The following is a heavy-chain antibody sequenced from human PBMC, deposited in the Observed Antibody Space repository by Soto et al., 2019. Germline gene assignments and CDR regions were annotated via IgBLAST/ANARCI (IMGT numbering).Heavy chain of an antibody. V-gene: IGHV1-18*01. CDR2: ISAYHGNT. D-gene: IGHD3-16*02. CDR1: GYTFTSYG. CDR3: AREWGDGHIYDYSGGSYRRPRWIGDY. J-gene: IGHJ4*02. Sequence: QVQLVQSGAEVKKPGASVKVSCKASGYTFTSYGISWVRQAPGQGLEWMGWISAYHGNTNYAQKLQGRVTMTTDTATSTAYMELRSVRSDDTAVYYWAREWGDGHIYDYSGGSYRRPRWIGDYWGQGTLVTVSS.